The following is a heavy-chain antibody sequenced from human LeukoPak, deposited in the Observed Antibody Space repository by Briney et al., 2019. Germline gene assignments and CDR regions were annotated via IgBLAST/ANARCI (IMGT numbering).Heavy chain of an antibody. CDR2: IYYSGST. D-gene: IGHD1-7*01. CDR3: ATRYNWNYTAKKRLGFH. J-gene: IGHJ4*02. CDR1: GGSISSSSYY. V-gene: IGHV4-39*01. Sequence: PSETLSPTCTVSGGSISSSSYYWGWIRQPPGKGLEWIGSIYYSGSTYYNPSLKSRVTISVDTSKNQFSLKLSSVTAADTAVYYCATRYNWNYTAKKRLGFHWGQGTLVTVSS.